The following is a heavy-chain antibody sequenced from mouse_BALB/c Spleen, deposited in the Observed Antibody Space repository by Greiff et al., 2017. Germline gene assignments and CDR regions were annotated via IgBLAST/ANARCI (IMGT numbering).Heavy chain of an antibody. J-gene: IGHJ4*01. CDR2: ISSGSSTI. Sequence: EVNLVESGGGLVQPGGSRKLSCAASGFTFSSFGMHWVRQAPGKGLEWVAYISSGSSTIYYADTVKGRFTISRDNPKNTLFLQMTSLRSEDTAMYYCARAGYYVAMDYWGQGTSVTVSS. V-gene: IGHV5-17*02. D-gene: IGHD2-3*01. CDR1: GFTFSSFG. CDR3: ARAGYYVAMDY.